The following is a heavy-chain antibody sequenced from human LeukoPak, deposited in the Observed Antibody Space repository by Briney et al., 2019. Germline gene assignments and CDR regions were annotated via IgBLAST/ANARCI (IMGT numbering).Heavy chain of an antibody. Sequence: SVKVSCKASENTFTNYYMHWVRQAPGQGLEWMGGIIPIFGTANYAQKFQGRVTITTDESTSTAYMELSSLRSEDTAVYYCARGPNYYDFWSGYPGGWFDPWGQGTLVTVSS. J-gene: IGHJ5*02. V-gene: IGHV1-69*05. CDR1: ENTFTNYY. CDR3: ARGPNYYDFWSGYPGGWFDP. CDR2: IIPIFGTA. D-gene: IGHD3-3*01.